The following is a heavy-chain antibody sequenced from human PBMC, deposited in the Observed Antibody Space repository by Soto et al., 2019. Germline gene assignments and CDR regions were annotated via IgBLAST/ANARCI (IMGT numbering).Heavy chain of an antibody. D-gene: IGHD3-22*01. CDR1: GFTFSSDS. CDR2: ISASSRTL. J-gene: IGHJ6*02. V-gene: IGHV3-48*01. CDR3: ARSYYDSSASYASYGMDV. Sequence: PGGSLRLSCGASGFTFSSDSMNWVRQAPGKGLEWISHISASSRTLFYADSVKGRFTISRDNAKNSLYLQMNSLRAEDTTVYYCARSYYDSSASYASYGMDVWGQGTTVTVSS.